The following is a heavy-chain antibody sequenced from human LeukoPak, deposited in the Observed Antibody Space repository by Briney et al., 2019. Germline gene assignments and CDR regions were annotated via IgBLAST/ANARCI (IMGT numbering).Heavy chain of an antibody. CDR2: IRYDGSNK. J-gene: IGHJ6*02. Sequence: GGSLRLSCAASGFTFSSYGMHWVRQAPGKGLEWVAFIRYDGSNKYYADSVKGRFTISRDNSKNTLYLQMNSLRAEDTAVYYCARDQYLEGPLNYYYYGMDVXGQGTTVTVSS. CDR3: ARDQYLEGPLNYYYYGMDV. CDR1: GFTFSSYG. D-gene: IGHD2-2*02. V-gene: IGHV3-30*02.